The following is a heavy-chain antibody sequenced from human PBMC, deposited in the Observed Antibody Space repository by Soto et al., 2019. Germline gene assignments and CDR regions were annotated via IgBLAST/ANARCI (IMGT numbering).Heavy chain of an antibody. Sequence: GGSLRLSCAASGLTFTIFWLDWVRRAPGKGLEWVANINPDGSEKHYVDSVKGRFTISRDNARNSLYLDMNSLSAEDTAVYYCARESEDLTSNFDYWGQGILVTVSS. CDR3: ARESEDLTSNFDY. CDR1: GLTFTIFW. V-gene: IGHV3-7*01. CDR2: INPDGSEK. J-gene: IGHJ4*02.